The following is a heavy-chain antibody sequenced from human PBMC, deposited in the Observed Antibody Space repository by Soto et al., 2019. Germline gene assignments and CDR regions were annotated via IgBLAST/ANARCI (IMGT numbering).Heavy chain of an antibody. CDR1: SGSINSFY. CDR2: IHSSGTT. D-gene: IGHD1-7*01. J-gene: IGHJ4*02. V-gene: IGHV4-4*07. CDR3: ARDRIIGTSYSDY. Sequence: PSETLSLTCTVSSGSINSFYWAWMRQPAGKGLGWIGRIHSSGTTNYNPSLSSRVTMSVDPSKNQFSLRLTSVTAADTAVYYCARDRIIGTSYSDYWRQGILVTVSS.